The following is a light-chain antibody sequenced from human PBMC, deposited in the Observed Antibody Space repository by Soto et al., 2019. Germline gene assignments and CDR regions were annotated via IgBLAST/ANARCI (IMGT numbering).Light chain of an antibody. CDR1: QSISGY. CDR2: AAS. V-gene: IGKV1-39*01. Sequence: DIQMTQSPSTLSASVGDRVTINCRASQSISGYLNWYQQKPGKAPKLLIYAASSLQSGVPSRFSGSGSGTDFTLTISSLQPEDFATYYCQQSYSTPLTFGGGTKVDIK. J-gene: IGKJ4*01. CDR3: QQSYSTPLT.